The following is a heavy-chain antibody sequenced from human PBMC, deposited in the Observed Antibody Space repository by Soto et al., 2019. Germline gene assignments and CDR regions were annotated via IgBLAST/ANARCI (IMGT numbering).Heavy chain of an antibody. CDR3: ARDKITGLFDY. CDR1: GGSISSCDYY. Sequence: PSETLSLTCTVSGGSISSCDYYWSWIRQPPGKGLEWVGYIYYSGSTNYNPSLKSRVTISVDTSKNQFSLKLSSVTAADTAVYYCARDKITGLFDYWGQGTLVTVSS. D-gene: IGHD2-8*02. V-gene: IGHV4-30-4*01. CDR2: IYYSGST. J-gene: IGHJ4*02.